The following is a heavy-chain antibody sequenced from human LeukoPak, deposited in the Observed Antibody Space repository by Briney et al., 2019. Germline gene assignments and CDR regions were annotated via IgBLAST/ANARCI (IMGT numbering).Heavy chain of an antibody. V-gene: IGHV4-34*01. CDR2: ISHSGST. D-gene: IGHD3/OR15-3a*01. CDR3: ARVDWSGVYNWFDP. CDR1: GGSFSGYY. Sequence: SETLSLTCAVYGGSFSGYYWTWIRQPPGKGLEWIGEISHSGSTNCSPSLKSRVTISLDTSKNQFSLKLTSVTAADTAVYFCARVDWSGVYNWFDPWGQGTLVTVSS. J-gene: IGHJ5*02.